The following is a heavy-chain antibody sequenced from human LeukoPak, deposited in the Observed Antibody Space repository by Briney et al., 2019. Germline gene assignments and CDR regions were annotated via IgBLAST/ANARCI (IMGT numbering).Heavy chain of an antibody. J-gene: IGHJ4*02. CDR1: GFTFSSYE. Sequence: GGSLRLSCAASGFTFSSYEMNWVRQAPGKGLEWVSYISSSGSTIYYADSVKGRFTISRDNAKNSLYLQMNSLRAEDTAVYYCARGKVGATVDYWGQGTLVTVSS. V-gene: IGHV3-48*03. CDR3: ARGKVGATVDY. D-gene: IGHD1-26*01. CDR2: ISSSGSTI.